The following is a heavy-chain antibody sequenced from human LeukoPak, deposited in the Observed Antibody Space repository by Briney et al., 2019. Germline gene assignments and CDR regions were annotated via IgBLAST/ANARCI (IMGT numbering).Heavy chain of an antibody. V-gene: IGHV3-13*01. CDR1: GFTFSNHD. D-gene: IGHD6-13*01. CDR2: IGVPGDT. Sequence: GGSLRLSCAASGFTFSNHDMHWVRHATGKGLEWVSGIGVPGDTFYPDSVKGRFTISRENAKNSLYLQMHSLRAGDTAVYYCERSPAAGTIELDYWGQGALVTASS. CDR3: ERSPAAGTIELDY. J-gene: IGHJ4*02.